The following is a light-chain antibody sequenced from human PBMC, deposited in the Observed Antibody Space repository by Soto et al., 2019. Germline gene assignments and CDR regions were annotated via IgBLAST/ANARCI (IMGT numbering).Light chain of an antibody. Sequence: QSALTQPASVSGSPGQSITISCTGTSSDVGSGSHNLVSWYQQRPGKAPKVMIYEGTKRPSGVSNRFSGSKSGNTASLTISGLQAEAEADYYCCTSSGSFTSVFGTGTKITVL. V-gene: IGLV2-23*01. CDR3: CTSSGSFTSV. CDR1: SSDVGSGSHNL. J-gene: IGLJ1*01. CDR2: EGT.